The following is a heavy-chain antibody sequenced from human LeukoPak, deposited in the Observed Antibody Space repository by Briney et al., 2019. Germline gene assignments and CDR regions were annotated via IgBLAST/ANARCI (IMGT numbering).Heavy chain of an antibody. D-gene: IGHD3-3*01. J-gene: IGHJ5*02. Sequence: SETLSLTCTVSGGSMSSYYWSWIRQPPGKGPEWIGYMFYNESPNYNPSLKSRVTISVDTSKNQFSLKLSSVTAADTAVYYCTRGPIFGVAYNYFDPWGQGTLVTVSS. V-gene: IGHV4-59*01. CDR1: GGSMSSYY. CDR3: TRGPIFGVAYNYFDP. CDR2: MFYNESP.